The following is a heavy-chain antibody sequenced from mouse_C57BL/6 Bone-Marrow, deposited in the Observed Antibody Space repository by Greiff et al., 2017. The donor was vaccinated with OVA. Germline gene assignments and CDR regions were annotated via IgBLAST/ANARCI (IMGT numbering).Heavy chain of an antibody. D-gene: IGHD2-5*01. Sequence: QVQLQQSGPELVKPGASVKISCKASGYAFSSSWMNWVKQRPGTGLEWIGRIYPGDGDTNYNGKFKGKATLTADKSSSTAYMQLSSLTSEDSAVYFCARLYSNHDYWGQGTTLTVSS. J-gene: IGHJ2*01. CDR3: ARLYSNHDY. CDR1: GYAFSSSW. V-gene: IGHV1-82*01. CDR2: IYPGDGDT.